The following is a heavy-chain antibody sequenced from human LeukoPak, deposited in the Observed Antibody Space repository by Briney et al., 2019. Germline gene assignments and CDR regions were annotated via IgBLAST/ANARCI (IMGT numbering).Heavy chain of an antibody. CDR1: GGSISSYY. Sequence: SETLSLTCTVSGGSISSYYWSWIRQPAGKGLEWIGRIYTSGSTNYNPSLKSRVTMSVDTSKNQFSLKLSSVTAADTAVYYCTHGGDYGDFDYWGQGTLVTVSS. CDR2: IYTSGST. J-gene: IGHJ4*02. D-gene: IGHD3-16*01. V-gene: IGHV4-4*07. CDR3: THGGDYGDFDY.